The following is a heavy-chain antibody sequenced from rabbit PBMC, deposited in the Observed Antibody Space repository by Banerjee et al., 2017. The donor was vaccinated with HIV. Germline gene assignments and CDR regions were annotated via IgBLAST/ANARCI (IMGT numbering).Heavy chain of an antibody. Sequence: QELLVESGGGLVTLGGFMTLTCKASGIDFSSYYYMCWVRQAPGKGLEWIACIYTNSGNTWYASWAKGRFTISKTSSTTVTLQMTSLTAADTATYFCARDLGGYAGYGDLWGPGTLVTVS. J-gene: IGHJ4*01. CDR1: GIDFSSYYY. CDR2: IYTNSGNT. CDR3: ARDLGGYAGYGDL. V-gene: IGHV1S45*01. D-gene: IGHD7-1*01.